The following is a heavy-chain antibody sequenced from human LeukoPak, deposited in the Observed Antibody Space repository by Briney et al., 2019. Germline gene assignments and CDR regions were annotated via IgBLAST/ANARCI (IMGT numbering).Heavy chain of an antibody. CDR2: VYYSGTT. Sequence: SETLSLTCTVSGASITDYFWTWIRQPPGKGLEWIGYVYYSGTTIFNPSLKSRVTISVDTSKNQFSLNLSSATAADTAVYYCARDAGHQLSRRYYYAMDVWGQGTTVTVSS. CDR1: GASITDYF. CDR3: ARDAGHQLSRRYYYAMDV. V-gene: IGHV4-59*01. D-gene: IGHD2-2*01. J-gene: IGHJ6*02.